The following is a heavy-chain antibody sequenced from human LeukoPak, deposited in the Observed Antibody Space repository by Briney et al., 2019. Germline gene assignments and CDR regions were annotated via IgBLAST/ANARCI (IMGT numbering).Heavy chain of an antibody. CDR1: GYTFTSYD. D-gene: IGHD6-6*01. V-gene: IGHV1-8*01. Sequence: GASVKVSRKASGYTFTSYDINWVRQATGQGLEWMGWMNPNSGNTGCAQKFQGRVTMTRNTSISTAYMELSSLRSEDTAVYYCARGFRSGIAARLRRAGFDYWGQGTLVTVSS. J-gene: IGHJ4*02. CDR2: MNPNSGNT. CDR3: ARGFRSGIAARLRRAGFDY.